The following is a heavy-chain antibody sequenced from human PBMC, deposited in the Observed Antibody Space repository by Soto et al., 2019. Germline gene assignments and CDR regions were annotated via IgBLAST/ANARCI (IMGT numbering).Heavy chain of an antibody. D-gene: IGHD6-19*01. Sequence: QVQLVQSGAEVKKPGASVKVSCKASGYTFTSYDINWVRQATGQGLEWMGWMNPNSGNTGCAQKFQGRVTMTRNTSIRRAYMELRSMRSEDTAVDYCAGVSGEYYYYYGIDVWGQGTTVTVSS. CDR2: MNPNSGNT. CDR1: GYTFTSYD. J-gene: IGHJ6*02. CDR3: AGVSGEYYYYYGIDV. V-gene: IGHV1-8*01.